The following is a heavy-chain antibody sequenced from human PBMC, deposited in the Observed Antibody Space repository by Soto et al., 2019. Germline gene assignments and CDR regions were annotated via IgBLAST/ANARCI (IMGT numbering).Heavy chain of an antibody. CDR2: ISYDGSNK. Sequence: GGSLRLSCAASGFTFSSYGMHWVRQAPGKGLEWVAVISYDGSNKYYADSVKGRFTISRDNSKNTLYLQMNSLRAEDTAVYYCAALFYYNFDYWGQGTLVTISS. CDR1: GFTFSSYG. D-gene: IGHD3-22*01. J-gene: IGHJ4*02. CDR3: AALFYYNFDY. V-gene: IGHV3-30*03.